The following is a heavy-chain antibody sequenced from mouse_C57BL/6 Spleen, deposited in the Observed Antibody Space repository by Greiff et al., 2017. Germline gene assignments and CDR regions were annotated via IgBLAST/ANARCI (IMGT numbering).Heavy chain of an antibody. CDR3: SSPNWDGYYFDY. D-gene: IGHD4-1*01. CDR1: GYTFTSYW. CDR2: INPSNGGT. Sequence: QVQLQQPGTELVKPGASVKLSCKASGYTFTSYWMHWVKQRPGQGLEWIGNINPSNGGTNYNEKVKSKATLTVDKSSSTAYMQLSSLTSEDSAVYYCSSPNWDGYYFDYWGQGTTLTVSS. J-gene: IGHJ2*01. V-gene: IGHV1-53*01.